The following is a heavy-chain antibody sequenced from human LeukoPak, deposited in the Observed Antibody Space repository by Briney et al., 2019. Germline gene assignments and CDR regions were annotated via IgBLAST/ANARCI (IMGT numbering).Heavy chain of an antibody. CDR3: ARHSRSGYGDYESAFDI. J-gene: IGHJ3*02. D-gene: IGHD5-12*01. CDR1: GASISSCGYY. Sequence: SETLSLTCIVSGASISSCGYYWDWIRQPPGKGLEWIGNFYYTGSTYYNPSLKSRITISVDTSKNQFSLKLRSVTAADTAVYYCARHSRSGYGDYESAFDIWGQGTMVTVSS. V-gene: IGHV4-39*01. CDR2: FYYTGST.